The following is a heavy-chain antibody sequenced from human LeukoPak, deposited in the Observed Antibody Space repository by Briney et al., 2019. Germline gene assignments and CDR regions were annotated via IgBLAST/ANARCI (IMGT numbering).Heavy chain of an antibody. CDR2: FDPEDGET. CDR1: GYTLTGLS. Sequence: ASVKVSCKVSGYTLTGLSMHWVRQAPGKGLEWMGGFDPEDGETIYAQKFQGRVTMTEDTSTDTAYMEPSSLRSEDTAVYYCATRKHGIVGATGFDPWGQGTLVTVSS. CDR3: ATRKHGIVGATGFDP. D-gene: IGHD1-26*01. J-gene: IGHJ5*02. V-gene: IGHV1-24*01.